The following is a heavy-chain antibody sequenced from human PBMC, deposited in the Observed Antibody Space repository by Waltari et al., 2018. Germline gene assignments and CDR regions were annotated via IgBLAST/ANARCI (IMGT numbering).Heavy chain of an antibody. CDR2: IYYSGST. Sequence: QLQLQESGPGLVKPSETLSLTCTVSGGSISSSSYYWGWIRQPPGKGLGWIGSIYYSGSTYYNPSLKSRVTISVDTSKNQFSLKLSSVTAADTAVYYCARPVEGGFWSGYYDYWGQGTLVTVSS. CDR3: ARPVEGGFWSGYYDY. V-gene: IGHV4-39*01. CDR1: GGSISSSSYY. D-gene: IGHD3-3*01. J-gene: IGHJ4*02.